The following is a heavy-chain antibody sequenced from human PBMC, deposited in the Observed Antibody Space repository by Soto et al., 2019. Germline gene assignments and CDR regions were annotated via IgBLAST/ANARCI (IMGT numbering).Heavy chain of an antibody. CDR1: GFSFSDAW. CDR2: IKSKTDAGTT. D-gene: IGHD4-17*01. Sequence: GGSLRLSCEASGFSFSDAWVSWIRQAPGKGLEWVGRIKSKTDAGTTDYAAPVKGRFTISRDDSKNTLYLQMNSLKTEDAAVYYCSFQESTTVTTFEYWGHGTLVTVSS. CDR3: SFQESTTVTTFEY. J-gene: IGHJ4*01. V-gene: IGHV3-15*01.